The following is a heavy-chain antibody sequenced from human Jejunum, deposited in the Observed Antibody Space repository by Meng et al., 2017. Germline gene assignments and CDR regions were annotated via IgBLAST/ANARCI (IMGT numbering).Heavy chain of an antibody. J-gene: IGHJ4*02. CDR1: GRSSSGFY. D-gene: IGHD1-14*01. CDR2: IHPSGST. Sequence: QVQLHQRGGGLLKQSETLSFTCAVSGRSSSGFYLSWILQPPGKGLEWIGEIHPSGSTDYNPSLKRRLTISLDTSKNQFSLSLNSATAADTGIYYCTRGTDRAKSGDYWGQGTLVTVSS. V-gene: IGHV4-34*01. CDR3: TRGTDRAKSGDY.